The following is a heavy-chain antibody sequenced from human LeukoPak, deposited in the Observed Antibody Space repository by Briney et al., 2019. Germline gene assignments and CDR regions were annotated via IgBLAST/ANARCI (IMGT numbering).Heavy chain of an antibody. Sequence: GGSLRLSCAASGFTFSSYSMNWVRQAPGKGLEWVSSISSSSSYICYADSVKGRFTISRDNAKNSLYLQMNSLRAEDTAVYYCARSKWELRRGYYYYMDVWGKGTTVTVSS. CDR1: GFTFSSYS. D-gene: IGHD1-26*01. CDR2: ISSSSSYI. V-gene: IGHV3-21*01. J-gene: IGHJ6*03. CDR3: ARSKWELRRGYYYYMDV.